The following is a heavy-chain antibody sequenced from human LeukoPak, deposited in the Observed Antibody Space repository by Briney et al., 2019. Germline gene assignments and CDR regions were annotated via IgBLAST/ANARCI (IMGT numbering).Heavy chain of an antibody. Sequence: SVKVSCKASGGTFSSYAISWVRQAPGQGLEWMGGIIPIFGTANYAQKFQGRVTITADKSTSTAYMELRSLRSDDTAVYHCASSMLFRYFDWLHFDYWGQGTLVTVSS. CDR2: IIPIFGTA. CDR1: GGTFSSYA. CDR3: ASSMLFRYFDWLHFDY. J-gene: IGHJ4*02. D-gene: IGHD3-9*01. V-gene: IGHV1-69*06.